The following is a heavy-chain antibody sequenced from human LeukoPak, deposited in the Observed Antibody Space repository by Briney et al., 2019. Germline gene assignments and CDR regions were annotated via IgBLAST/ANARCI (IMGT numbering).Heavy chain of an antibody. CDR3: ARDQLVPDWFDP. D-gene: IGHD6-13*01. J-gene: IGHJ5*02. CDR1: GGTFSSYG. Sequence: ASVKVSCKASGGTFSSYGISWVRQAPGQGLEWMGWISAYNGNTNYAQKLQGRVTMTTDTSTSTAYMELRSLRSDDTAVYYCARDQLVPDWFDPWGQGTLVTVSS. CDR2: ISAYNGNT. V-gene: IGHV1-18*01.